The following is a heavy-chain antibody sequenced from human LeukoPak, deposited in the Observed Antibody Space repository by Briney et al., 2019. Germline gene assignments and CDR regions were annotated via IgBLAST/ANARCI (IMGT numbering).Heavy chain of an antibody. CDR3: AREGATTAYYYGSGSYYKD. Sequence: GGSLRLSCAASGFTFSDYYMSWIRQAPGKGLEWVSYISSSGSTIYYADSVKGRFTISRDNAKNPLYLQMNSLRAEDTAVYYCAREGATTAYYYGSGSYYKDWGQGTLVTVSS. V-gene: IGHV3-11*01. CDR1: GFTFSDYY. CDR2: ISSSGSTI. D-gene: IGHD3-10*01. J-gene: IGHJ4*02.